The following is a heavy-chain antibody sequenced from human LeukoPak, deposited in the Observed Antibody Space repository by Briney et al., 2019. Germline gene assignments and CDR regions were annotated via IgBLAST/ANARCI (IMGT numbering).Heavy chain of an antibody. D-gene: IGHD3-3*01. CDR1: GYTFTSYD. V-gene: IGHV1-8*01. J-gene: IGHJ4*02. Sequence: EASVTASCKASGYTFTSYDINWLRQATGQGLEWMGWMNPNSGNTGYAQKFQGRVTMTRNTSISTAYMELSSLRSEDTAVYYCARGPNYDFWSGYYTLYYWGQGTLVTVSS. CDR3: ARGPNYDFWSGYYTLYY. CDR2: MNPNSGNT.